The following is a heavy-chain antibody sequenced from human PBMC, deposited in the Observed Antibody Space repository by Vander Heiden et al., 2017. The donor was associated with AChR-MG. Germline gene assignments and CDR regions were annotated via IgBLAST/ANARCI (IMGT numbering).Heavy chain of an antibody. CDR1: GFPFSSYG. CDR3: AKSGGRDGWYGVDY. V-gene: IGHV3-30*02. J-gene: IGHJ4*02. Sequence: QVQLVESGGGVVQPGGSLRLSCAASGFPFSSYGMHLVRQAPGKGLEWVAFIRYDGSNKYYADAVKGRFTISRDNSKNTLYLQMNSMRAEDTAVYYCAKSGGRDGWYGVDYWCQGPLVTVSS. CDR2: IRYDGSNK. D-gene: IGHD6-19*01.